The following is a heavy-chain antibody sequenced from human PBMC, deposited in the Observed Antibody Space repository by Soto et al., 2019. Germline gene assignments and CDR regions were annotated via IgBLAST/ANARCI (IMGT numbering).Heavy chain of an antibody. Sequence: SSETLSLTCTVSGGSISGYYWSWIRQPPGKGLEWIGYISNSGSANYSPSLSSRLTISSDLSKNQFSLRLSSVTAADTAVYFCARHVGENTGYYWPYYFDYWGQGALVTVSS. CDR1: GGSISGYY. CDR3: ARHVGENTGYYWPYYFDY. CDR2: ISNSGSA. D-gene: IGHD3-22*01. J-gene: IGHJ4*02. V-gene: IGHV4-59*08.